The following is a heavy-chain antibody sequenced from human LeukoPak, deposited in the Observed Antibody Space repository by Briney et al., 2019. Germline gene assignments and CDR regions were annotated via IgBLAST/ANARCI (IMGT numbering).Heavy chain of an antibody. D-gene: IGHD1-26*01. CDR1: GFTFSSYG. V-gene: IGHV3-30*02. Sequence: PGGSLRLSCAASGFTFSSYGMHWVRQAPGKGLEWVAFIRYDGSNKYYADSVKGRFTISRDNSKNTLYLQMNSLRAEDTAVYYCAKGPGWELLPYYFDYWGQGTLVTVSS. CDR3: AKGPGWELLPYYFDY. CDR2: IRYDGSNK. J-gene: IGHJ4*02.